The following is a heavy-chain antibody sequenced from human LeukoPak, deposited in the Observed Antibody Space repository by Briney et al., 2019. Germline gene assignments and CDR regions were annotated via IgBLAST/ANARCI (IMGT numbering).Heavy chain of an antibody. CDR3: ARGIAVAGTALYN. D-gene: IGHD6-13*01. CDR2: ISGSGGST. CDR1: GFTFSSYA. V-gene: IGHV3-23*01. Sequence: GGSLRLSCAASGFTFSSYAMSWVRQAPGKGLEWVSAISGSGGSTYYADSVKGRFTISRDNSKNTLYLQINSLRAEDTAVYYCARGIAVAGTALYNWGQGTLLTVSS. J-gene: IGHJ4*02.